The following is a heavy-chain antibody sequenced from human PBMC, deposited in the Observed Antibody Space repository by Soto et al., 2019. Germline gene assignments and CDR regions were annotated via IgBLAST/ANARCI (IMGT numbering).Heavy chain of an antibody. V-gene: IGHV3-30-3*01. CDR2: ISYDGSNK. Sequence: QVQLVESGGGVVQPGRSLRLSCAASGFTFSSYAMHWVRQAPGKGLEWVAVISYDGSNKYYADSVKGRFTISRDNSKNTLYLQMNSLRAEDTAVYYCAREFPYYYDSSGYPNFDYWGQGTLVTVSS. D-gene: IGHD3-22*01. J-gene: IGHJ4*02. CDR3: AREFPYYYDSSGYPNFDY. CDR1: GFTFSSYA.